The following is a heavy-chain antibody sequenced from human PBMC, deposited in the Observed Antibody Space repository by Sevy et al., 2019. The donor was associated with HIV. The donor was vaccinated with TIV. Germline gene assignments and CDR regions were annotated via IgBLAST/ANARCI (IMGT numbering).Heavy chain of an antibody. CDR3: AREYDSSGYYYYFDY. J-gene: IGHJ4*02. D-gene: IGHD3-22*01. V-gene: IGHV3-30-3*01. Sequence: GGSLRLSCAASGFTFSSYAMHWVRQAPGKGLEWVAVISYDGSNKYYADSVKGRFTISRDNSKNTLYLQMNSLGAEDTAVYYCAREYDSSGYYYYFDYWGQGTLVTVSS. CDR2: ISYDGSNK. CDR1: GFTFSSYA.